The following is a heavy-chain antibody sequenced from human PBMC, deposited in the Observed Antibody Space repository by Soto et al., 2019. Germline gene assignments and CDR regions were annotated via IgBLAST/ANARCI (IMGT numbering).Heavy chain of an antibody. CDR1: GFTFSNYW. CDR2: ISVDGGSQ. CDR3: AREGYGGGWAGVFDI. Sequence: QAQLVESGGGVVQPGRSLRLSCAASGFTFSNYWMHWVRQAPGKGLEWVAGISVDGGSQNYPDAVKGRLTVSRDNSKNTLYLEMKAEDTAVYYCAREGYGGGWAGVFDIWGQGTMVTVSS. D-gene: IGHD6-19*01. J-gene: IGHJ3*02. V-gene: IGHV3-30-3*01.